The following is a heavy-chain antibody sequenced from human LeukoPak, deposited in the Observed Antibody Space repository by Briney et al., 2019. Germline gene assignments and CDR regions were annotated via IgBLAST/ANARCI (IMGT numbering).Heavy chain of an antibody. CDR1: GGSISSSSYY. CDR2: IYYSGST. D-gene: IGHD1-26*01. Sequence: PSETLSLTCTVSGGSISSSSYYWGWIRQPPGKGLEWIGSIYYSGSTYYNPSLKSRVTISVDTSKNQFSLKLSSVTAADTAVYYCAREGRSGSYSLYYYYYMDVWGKGTTVTVSS. V-gene: IGHV4-39*07. J-gene: IGHJ6*03. CDR3: AREGRSGSYSLYYYYYMDV.